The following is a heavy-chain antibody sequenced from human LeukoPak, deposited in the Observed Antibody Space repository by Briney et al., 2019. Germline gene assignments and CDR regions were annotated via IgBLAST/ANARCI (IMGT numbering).Heavy chain of an antibody. CDR3: ARGPGSVVVVNFDR. V-gene: IGHV4-34*01. D-gene: IGHD2-21*01. Sequence: SETLSLTCAVYGGPFSGYLWSWIRQPPGKGLEWIGEINHSGSTIYNPSLKSRVTISVDTSKNQFSLKLSSTTAADTAVYYCARGPGSVVVVNFDRWGQGTLVIVSS. J-gene: IGHJ4*02. CDR1: GGPFSGYL. CDR2: INHSGST.